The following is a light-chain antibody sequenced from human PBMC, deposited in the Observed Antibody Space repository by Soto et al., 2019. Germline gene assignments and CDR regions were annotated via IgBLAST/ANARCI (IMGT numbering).Light chain of an antibody. Sequence: VVTQSPATLSLSPGERATLSFRASPSVTNFLAWYQQKPGQAPRLLIYGLSIRAPGVPARFSVSGSGTEFTLTISSLQSEDFAVYFCQQYYDWPTFGQGTKVDIK. CDR1: PSVTNF. V-gene: IGKV3-15*01. CDR2: GLS. J-gene: IGKJ1*01. CDR3: QQYYDWPT.